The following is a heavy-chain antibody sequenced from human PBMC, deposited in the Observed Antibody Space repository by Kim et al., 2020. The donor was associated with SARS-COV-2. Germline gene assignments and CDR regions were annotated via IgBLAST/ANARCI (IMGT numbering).Heavy chain of an antibody. D-gene: IGHD5-12*01. V-gene: IGHV1-69*13. J-gene: IGHJ6*02. CDR1: GGTFSSYA. CDR3: ARAPLSMVATSYYYYGMDV. Sequence: SVKVSCKASGGTFSSYAISWVRQAPGQGLEWMGGIIPIFGTANYAQKFQGRVTITADESTSTAYMELSSLRSEDTAVYYCARAPLSMVATSYYYYGMDVWGQGTTVTVSS. CDR2: IIPIFGTA.